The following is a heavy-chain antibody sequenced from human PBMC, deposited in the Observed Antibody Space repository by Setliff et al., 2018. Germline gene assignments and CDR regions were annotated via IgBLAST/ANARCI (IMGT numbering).Heavy chain of an antibody. J-gene: IGHJ4*02. CDR2: IRYDGSNK. D-gene: IGHD4-4*01. CDR3: AKDGKLQFDY. Sequence: PGGSLRLSCAASGFTFSSYGMHWVRQAPGKGLEWVAFIRYDGSNKYYAGSVKGRFTISRDNSKNTLYLQMNSLRAEDTAVYYCAKDGKLQFDYWGQGTLVTVSS. V-gene: IGHV3-30*02. CDR1: GFTFSSYG.